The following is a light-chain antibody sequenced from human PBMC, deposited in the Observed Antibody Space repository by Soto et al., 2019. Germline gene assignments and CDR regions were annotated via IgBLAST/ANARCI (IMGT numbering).Light chain of an antibody. CDR3: QQSYNSPLT. J-gene: IGKJ4*01. V-gene: IGKV1-39*01. Sequence: DIQMTQSPSSLSASVGDRVTITCRASQNIAKYLTWFQQKPGKAPKLLIFAASNFQSGVPSRFSGSGSGTDFTLTISDLQPEDSASYYCQQSYNSPLTFGGGTKVEIK. CDR2: AAS. CDR1: QNIAKY.